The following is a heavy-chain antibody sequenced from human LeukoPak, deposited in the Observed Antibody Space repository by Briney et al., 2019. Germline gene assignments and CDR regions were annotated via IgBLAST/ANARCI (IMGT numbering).Heavy chain of an antibody. D-gene: IGHD2-15*01. Sequence: SETLSLTCAVYGGSFSGYYWSWIRQPPGKGLEWIGEINHSGSTNYNPSLKSRVTISVDTSKNQFSLKLSSVTAADTAVYYCARHGEYCSGGSCYPQYNWFDPWDQGTLVTVSS. CDR1: GGSFSGYY. CDR3: ARHGEYCSGGSCYPQYNWFDP. CDR2: INHSGST. J-gene: IGHJ5*02. V-gene: IGHV4-34*01.